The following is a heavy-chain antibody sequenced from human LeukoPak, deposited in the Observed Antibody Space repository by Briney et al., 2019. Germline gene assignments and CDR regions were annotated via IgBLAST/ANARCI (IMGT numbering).Heavy chain of an antibody. CDR2: MSSSRDYV. J-gene: IGHJ4*02. D-gene: IGHD1-26*01. Sequence: GGSLRLSCGASGFTFNAYTMHWARQVPGKGLEWVSSMSSSRDYVFYADSVKGRFTIFRDNANQSLDLEMSSLRGEDTAIYYCARGLVGAAFDYWGRGTLVTVSS. V-gene: IGHV3-21*01. CDR3: ARGLVGAAFDY. CDR1: GFTFNAYT.